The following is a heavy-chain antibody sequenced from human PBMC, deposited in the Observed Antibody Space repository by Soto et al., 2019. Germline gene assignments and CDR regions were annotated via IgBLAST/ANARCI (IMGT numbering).Heavy chain of an antibody. CDR2: ISYDGSNK. CDR1: GFTFSSYA. V-gene: IGHV3-30-3*01. D-gene: IGHD2-15*01. J-gene: IGHJ3*02. CDR3: DCDSGIERGVAATVVDAFDI. Sequence: HPGGSLRLSCAASGFTFSSYAMHWVRQAPGKGLEWVAVISYDGSNKYYADSVKGRFTISRDNSKNTLYLQMNSLRAEDTAVYYFDCDSGIERGVAATVVDAFDIWGQGTMVTVSS.